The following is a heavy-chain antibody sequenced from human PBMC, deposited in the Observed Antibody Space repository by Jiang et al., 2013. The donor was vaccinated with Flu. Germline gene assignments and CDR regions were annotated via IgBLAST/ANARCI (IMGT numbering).Heavy chain of an antibody. D-gene: IGHD3-10*01. V-gene: IGHV5-51*01. CDR2: IYPGDSDT. CDR1: GYSFTSYW. Sequence: GAEVKKPGESLKISCKSSGYSFTSYWIGWVRQMPGKGLEWLGIIYPGDSDTRYNPSFQGQVTISADKSIATAYLQWSSLKASDTAMYYCARQDASGSYYRPFDYWGQGTLLTVSS. CDR3: ARQDASGSYYRPFDY. J-gene: IGHJ4*02.